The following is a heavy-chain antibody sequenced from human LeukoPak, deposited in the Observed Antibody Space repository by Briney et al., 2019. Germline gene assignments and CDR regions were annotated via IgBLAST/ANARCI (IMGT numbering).Heavy chain of an antibody. Sequence: ASVKVSCKASGYTFTSYAMNWVRQAPGQGLEWMGWINTNTGNPTYAQGFTGRFVFSLDTSVSTAYLQISSLKAEDTAVYYCARAGRFYGSGSLLLVDYWGQGTLVTVSS. J-gene: IGHJ4*02. CDR3: ARAGRFYGSGSLLLVDY. D-gene: IGHD3-10*01. CDR1: GYTFTSYA. CDR2: INTNTGNP. V-gene: IGHV7-4-1*02.